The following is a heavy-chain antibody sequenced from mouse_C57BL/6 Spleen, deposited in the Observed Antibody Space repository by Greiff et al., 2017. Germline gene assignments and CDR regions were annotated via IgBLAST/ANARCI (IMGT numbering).Heavy chain of an antibody. CDR2: IYPSDSET. CDR1: GYTFTSYW. J-gene: IGHJ4*01. V-gene: IGHV1-61*01. D-gene: IGHD2-5*01. CDR3: AREGDYSNSYARDD. Sequence: QVQLQQPGAELVRPGSSVKLSCKASGYTFTSYWMDWVKQRPGQGLEWIGNIYPSDSETHYNQKFKDKATLTVDKSSSTAYMQLSSLTSEDSAVYYCAREGDYSNSYARDDWGQGTSVTVSS.